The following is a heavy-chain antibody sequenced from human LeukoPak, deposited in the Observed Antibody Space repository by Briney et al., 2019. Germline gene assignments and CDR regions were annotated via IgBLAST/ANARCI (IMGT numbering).Heavy chain of an antibody. V-gene: IGHV3-7*01. J-gene: IGHJ2*01. CDR2: IKEDGTDK. Sequence: GGSLRLSCAASGFTFSSYWMGWVRQAPGRGLEWVADIKEDGTDKYSVDSVRGRFTISRDNAKNSLYLQMDSLRAEDTAVYYCARDTYRFFDLWGRGTLVTVSS. CDR1: GFTFSSYW. CDR3: ARDTYRFFDL.